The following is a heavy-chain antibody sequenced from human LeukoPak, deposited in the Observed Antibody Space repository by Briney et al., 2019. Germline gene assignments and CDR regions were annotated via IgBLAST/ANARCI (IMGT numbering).Heavy chain of an antibody. D-gene: IGHD3-3*01. CDR1: GFRFIDYG. CDR3: ARDMVRGDDSGYYPFDY. CDR2: IPSDGRRK. Sequence: GGSLRLSCAASGFRFIDYGVHWVRQPPGKGLEWLAFIPSDGRRKYYADSVKGRLTVSRDNSRNTLYLQMNSLRPEDTAVYYCARDMVRGDDSGYYPFDYWGQGAQVIVSS. V-gene: IGHV3-30*02. J-gene: IGHJ4*02.